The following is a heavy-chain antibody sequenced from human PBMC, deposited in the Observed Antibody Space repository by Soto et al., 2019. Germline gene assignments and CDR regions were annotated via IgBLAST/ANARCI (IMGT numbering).Heavy chain of an antibody. J-gene: IGHJ5*02. Sequence: SETLSLTCTFSCGTIISYYWSWIRQPPGKGLEWIGYIYYSGSTNYNPSLKSRVTISVDTSKNQFSLQLSSVTAADTAVYYCARAKISYCGGDCYYNWFDPWGQGTLVTVSS. V-gene: IGHV4-59*01. CDR3: ARAKISYCGGDCYYNWFDP. CDR1: CGTIISYY. CDR2: IYYSGST. D-gene: IGHD2-21*02.